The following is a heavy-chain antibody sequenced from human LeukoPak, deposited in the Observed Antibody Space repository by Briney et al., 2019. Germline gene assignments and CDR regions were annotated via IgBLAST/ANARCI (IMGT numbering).Heavy chain of an antibody. Sequence: ASEKVSCKASGGTFSSYAISWVRRAPGQGLEWMGGIIPIFGTANYAQKFQGRVTITADESTSTAYMELSSLRSEDTAVYYCARVVVGATFDAFDIWGQGTMVTVSS. CDR3: ARVVVGATFDAFDI. CDR2: IIPIFGTA. J-gene: IGHJ3*02. CDR1: GGTFSSYA. D-gene: IGHD1-26*01. V-gene: IGHV1-69*01.